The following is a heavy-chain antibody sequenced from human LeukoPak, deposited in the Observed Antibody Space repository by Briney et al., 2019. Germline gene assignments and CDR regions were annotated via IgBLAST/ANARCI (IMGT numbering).Heavy chain of an antibody. Sequence: GGSLRLSCEASGFTFSTNWTSWVRQAPGKGLEWVASINPDGSRKLYVDSVKGRFTISRDNTKNSLYLQMNSLGAEDTAMYYCAKLLGSATTYDYWGQGTRVTVSS. CDR3: AKLLGSATTYDY. CDR2: INPDGSRK. J-gene: IGHJ4*02. D-gene: IGHD5-24*01. CDR1: GFTFSTNW. V-gene: IGHV3-7*01.